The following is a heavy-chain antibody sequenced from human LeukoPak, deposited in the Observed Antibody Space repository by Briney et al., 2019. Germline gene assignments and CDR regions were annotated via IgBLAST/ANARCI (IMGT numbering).Heavy chain of an antibody. D-gene: IGHD5-18*01. J-gene: IGHJ3*02. CDR2: IYYSGST. V-gene: IGHV4-59*01. CDR3: ARGLDTAMVGAFDI. CDR1: GDSISSYY. Sequence: SETLSLTCTVSGDSISSYYWSWIRQPPGKGLEWIGYIYYSGSTNYNPSLKSRVTISVDTSKNQFSLKLSSVTAADTAVYYCARGLDTAMVGAFDIWGQGTMVTVSS.